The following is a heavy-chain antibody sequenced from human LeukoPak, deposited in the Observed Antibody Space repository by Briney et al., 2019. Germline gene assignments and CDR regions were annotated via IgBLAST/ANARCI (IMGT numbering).Heavy chain of an antibody. CDR2: MNHNSGNT. Sequence: GASVKVSCKASGYTFTSYDINWVRQATGQGLQWRGWMNHNSGNTGYAQKFQGRVTITRNNSISTAYMELNSLRAEDTAVYYCAWGVRAAVDYDYWGQGTLVTVSS. V-gene: IGHV1-8*01. J-gene: IGHJ4*02. CDR1: GYTFTSYD. CDR3: AWGVRAAVDYDY. D-gene: IGHD3-16*01.